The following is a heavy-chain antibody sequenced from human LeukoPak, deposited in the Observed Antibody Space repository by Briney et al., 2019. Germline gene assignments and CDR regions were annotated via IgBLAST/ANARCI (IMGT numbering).Heavy chain of an antibody. V-gene: IGHV3-30-3*01. CDR1: GFTFSSYA. J-gene: IGHJ4*02. Sequence: GGSLRLSCAASGFTFSSYAMHWVRQAPGKGREWVAVISYDGSNKYYADSVKGRFTISRDNSKNTLYLQMNSLRAEDTAVYYCARAAIAAAFGYWGQGTLVTVSS. CDR2: ISYDGSNK. D-gene: IGHD6-13*01. CDR3: ARAAIAAAFGY.